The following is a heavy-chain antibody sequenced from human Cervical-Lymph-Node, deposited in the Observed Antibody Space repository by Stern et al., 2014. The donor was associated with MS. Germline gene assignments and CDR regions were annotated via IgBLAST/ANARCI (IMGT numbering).Heavy chain of an antibody. V-gene: IGHV1-2*04. J-gene: IGHJ3*02. CDR2: INPNSCGT. CDR3: ARGRRSSAWSPPDAFDI. Sequence: VQLLESGAEVKKPGASVKVSCKASGYTFTDYYMHWVRQAHGQGLEWMGWINPNSCGTNYAQKFQGWVTMTRDTSLSTAYMDLSRLRSDDTAVYYCARGRRSSAWSPPDAFDIWGQGTMVTVSS. D-gene: IGHD6-19*01. CDR1: GYTFTDYY.